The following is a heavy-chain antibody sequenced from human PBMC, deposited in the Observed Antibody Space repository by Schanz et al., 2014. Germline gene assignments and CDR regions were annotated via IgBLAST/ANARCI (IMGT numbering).Heavy chain of an antibody. D-gene: IGHD6-25*01. CDR2: IGVDGTTT. J-gene: IGHJ4*02. CDR1: GFAFSSYG. CDR3: AKVRYSSGWRGDYFDE. Sequence: EVQLLESGGGLVQPGGSLRLSCLASGFAFSSYGMNWLGQAPGKGLEWVSVIGVDGTTTYYADSVKGRFTISRDNSKNTLYLQMNSLRPEDTAVYYCAKVRYSSGWRGDYFDEWGQGTLXTVAS. V-gene: IGHV3-23*01.